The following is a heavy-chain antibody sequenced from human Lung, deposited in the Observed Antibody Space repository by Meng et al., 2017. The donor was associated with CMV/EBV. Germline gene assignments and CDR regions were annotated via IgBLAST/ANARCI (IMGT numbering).Heavy chain of an antibody. CDR3: ARDGPRNYYDFWSGYYSPTSYYYYGMDV. V-gene: IGHV3-30-3*01. CDR2: ISYDGSNK. CDR1: GFTFSSYA. D-gene: IGHD3-3*01. J-gene: IGHJ6*02. Sequence: GESLKISCAASGFTFSSYAMHWVRQAPGKGLEWVAVISYDGSNKYYADSVKGRFTISRDNSKNTLYLQMNSLRAEDTAVYYCARDGPRNYYDFWSGYYSPTSYYYYGMDVWGQGXTVTVSS.